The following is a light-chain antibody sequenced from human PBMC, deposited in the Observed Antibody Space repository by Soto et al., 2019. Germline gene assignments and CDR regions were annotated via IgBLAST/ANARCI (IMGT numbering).Light chain of an antibody. CDR2: DVN. Sequence: QSALTQPASVSGSPGQSITISCTGTSSDVGGHNYVSWYRQYPGKAPKLMIYDVNSRPSGVSNRFSGSKSGNTASLTISGLQADDEADYYCCSYAGSYTFYVFGTGTKGTGL. CDR1: SSDVGGHNY. J-gene: IGLJ1*01. V-gene: IGLV2-14*01. CDR3: CSYAGSYTFYV.